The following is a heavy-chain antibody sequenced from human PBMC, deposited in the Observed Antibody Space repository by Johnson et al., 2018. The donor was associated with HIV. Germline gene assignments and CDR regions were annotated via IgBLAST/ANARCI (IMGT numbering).Heavy chain of an antibody. D-gene: IGHD6-13*01. Sequence: VHLVESGGGLVQPGGSLRLSCVGSGFSFIHHSMDWVRQAPAKGLEWVSVIYSGGTTYYADSVQGRFTISTDNSKNTLYLQMNSLRAEDTALYYCAKPLAYSSWYTPDIPPNDAFDVWGQGTMATVSS. CDR1: GFSFIHHS. CDR3: AKPLAYSSWYTPDIPPNDAFDV. J-gene: IGHJ3*01. V-gene: IGHV3-66*02. CDR2: IYSGGTT.